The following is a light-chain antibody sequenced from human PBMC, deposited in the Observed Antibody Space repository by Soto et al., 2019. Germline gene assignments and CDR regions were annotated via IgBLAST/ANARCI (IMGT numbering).Light chain of an antibody. CDR2: GAS. Sequence: EIVMTQSPATLSVSPGERATLSCRASQSVSNNLAWYQKKPGQAPRLLIYGASTRATGIPARFSGSGSGTEFVRTNSSLQSEDVAVYYCQQYSKWWTFGQGTRVDIK. CDR1: QSVSNN. CDR3: QQYSKWWT. J-gene: IGKJ1*01. V-gene: IGKV3-15*01.